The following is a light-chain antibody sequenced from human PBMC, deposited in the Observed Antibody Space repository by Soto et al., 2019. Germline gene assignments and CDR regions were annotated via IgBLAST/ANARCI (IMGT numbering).Light chain of an antibody. V-gene: IGLV4-69*01. CDR2: LHSDGSH. Sequence: QLVLTQSPSAYASLVASVKLTCTLSSGHSNYAIAWHQQQPEKGPRYLMKLHSDGSHSKGDGIPDRFSGSSSGAERYLTISSLQSEDEADYYCQTWGTGIWVFGGGTKLTVL. CDR1: SGHSNYA. J-gene: IGLJ3*02. CDR3: QTWGTGIWV.